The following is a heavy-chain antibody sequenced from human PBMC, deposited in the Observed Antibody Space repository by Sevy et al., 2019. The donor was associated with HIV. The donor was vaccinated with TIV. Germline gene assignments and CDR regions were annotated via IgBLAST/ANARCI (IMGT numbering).Heavy chain of an antibody. V-gene: IGHV3-23*01. D-gene: IGHD2-8*01. CDR1: GFTFAKYS. CDR3: AREGCTQPHDY. Sequence: GESLKIPCAASGFTFAKYSMSWVRQAPGKGLEWVSTFSFGCGRINYADSVKGRFTISRDDSKNTLFLQMNSLRAEDTATYFCAREGCTQPHDYWGQGTLVTVSS. CDR2: FSFGCGRI. J-gene: IGHJ4*02.